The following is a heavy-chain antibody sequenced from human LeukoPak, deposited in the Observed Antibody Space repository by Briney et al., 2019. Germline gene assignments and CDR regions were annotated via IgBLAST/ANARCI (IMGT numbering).Heavy chain of an antibody. CDR2: INPNSGGT. CDR1: GYTLTGYY. D-gene: IGHD2-2*01. CDR3: ARGIVVVPAARGYFDL. V-gene: IGHV1-2*02. J-gene: IGHJ2*01. Sequence: ASVKVSCKASGYTLTGYYIHWVRQAPGQGLEWMRWINPNSGGTNYAQKFQGRVTMTRDTSISTAYMELSRLRSDDTAVYYCARGIVVVPAARGYFDLWGRGTLVTVSS.